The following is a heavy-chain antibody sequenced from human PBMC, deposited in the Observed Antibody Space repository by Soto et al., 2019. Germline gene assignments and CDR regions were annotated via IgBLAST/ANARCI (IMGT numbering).Heavy chain of an antibody. CDR2: ISSSSTSI. J-gene: IGHJ5*02. V-gene: IGHV3-21*01. Sequence: EVHLVESGGVLGKPGGSLRLSCAASGFTFRSYSMNWVRQAPGQGLEWVSSISSSSTSIYYADSLKGRFTISRDNAKNSLFLQMNSLRAEDTAVYYCARGSTVTSGGRWFDPWGRGTLVTVSS. CDR1: GFTFRSYS. CDR3: ARGSTVTSGGRWFDP. D-gene: IGHD4-4*01.